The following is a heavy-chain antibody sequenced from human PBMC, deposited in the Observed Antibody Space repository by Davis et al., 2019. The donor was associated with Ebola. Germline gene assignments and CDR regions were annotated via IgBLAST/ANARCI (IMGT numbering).Heavy chain of an antibody. V-gene: IGHV3-30*02. CDR3: ARSQCITSSGGAFYFDY. J-gene: IGHJ4*02. CDR2: IRYDGSNK. D-gene: IGHD6-6*01. Sequence: PGGSLRLSCAASGFTFSSYGMHWVRQAPGKGLEWVAFIRYDGSNKYYADSVKGRFTISRDNSKNTLYLQMNSLRAEDTAVYYCARSQCITSSGGAFYFDYWGRGTLVTVSS. CDR1: GFTFSSYG.